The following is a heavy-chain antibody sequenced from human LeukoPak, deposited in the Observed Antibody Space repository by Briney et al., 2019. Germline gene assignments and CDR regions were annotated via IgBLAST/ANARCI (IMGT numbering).Heavy chain of an antibody. CDR1: GGSISSYY. J-gene: IGHJ6*03. Sequence: SETLSLTCTVSGGSISSYYWSWIRQPAGKGLEWIGRIYTSGSTSYNPSLKSRVTMSVDTSKNQFSLKLSSVTAADTAVYYCARTSRYCSSTSCYYYMDVWGKGTTVTVSS. V-gene: IGHV4-4*07. CDR2: IYTSGST. D-gene: IGHD2-2*01. CDR3: ARTSRYCSSTSCYYYMDV.